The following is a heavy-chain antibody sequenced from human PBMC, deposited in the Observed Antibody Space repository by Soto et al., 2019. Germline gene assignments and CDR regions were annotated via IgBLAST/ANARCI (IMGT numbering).Heavy chain of an antibody. J-gene: IGHJ4*02. Sequence: EVQLVESGGGLVKPGGSLRLSCAASGFTFSNAWVSWVRQAPGKGLEWVARIKRNADGGTADYAAPVKGRFTILRDDSKNTLYLQMNSLKTEDTAVYYCTTAATTVTTIDYWGQGTLVTVSS. CDR3: TTAATTVTTIDY. CDR2: IKRNADGGTA. CDR1: GFTFSNAW. D-gene: IGHD4-17*01. V-gene: IGHV3-15*01.